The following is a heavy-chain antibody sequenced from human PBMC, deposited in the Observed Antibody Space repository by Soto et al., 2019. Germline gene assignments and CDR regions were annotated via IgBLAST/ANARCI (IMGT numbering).Heavy chain of an antibody. D-gene: IGHD3-10*02. CDR2: ISGDGAST. CDR1: GLTFRSYA. Sequence: EVQVLESGGDLVQPGGSLRLSCEVSGLTFRSYAMIWVRQAPGKGLQWVSPISGDGASTYYADSVKGRFTTSRDNSKNTLYLQMSRLRAEDTAVYYCARCGSAYISSCSGAEYWGQGTLVTVSS. V-gene: IGHV3-23*01. J-gene: IGHJ4*02. CDR3: ARCGSAYISSCSGAEY.